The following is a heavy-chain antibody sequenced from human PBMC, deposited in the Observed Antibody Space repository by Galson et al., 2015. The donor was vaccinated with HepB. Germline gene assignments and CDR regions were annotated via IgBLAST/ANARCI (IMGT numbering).Heavy chain of an antibody. CDR3: TNDSLGYIDA. Sequence: SLRLSCAASGLTFSGSDMHWVRQASGKGLEWIGRIRTHANSYATTYSASVKVRIAIARDDSKNTAYLQMNSLKIEDTAVYYCTNDSLGYIDAWGQGTTVTVSS. J-gene: IGHJ6*02. V-gene: IGHV3-73*01. CDR2: IRTHANSYAT. CDR1: GLTFSGSD. D-gene: IGHD6-25*01.